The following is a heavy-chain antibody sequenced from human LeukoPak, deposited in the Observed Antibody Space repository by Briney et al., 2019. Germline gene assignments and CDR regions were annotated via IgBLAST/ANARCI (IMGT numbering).Heavy chain of an antibody. CDR2: ISGSGGST. CDR3: AKDGDSSGWFTDFDY. CDR1: GFTFSSYA. D-gene: IGHD6-19*01. J-gene: IGHJ4*02. Sequence: PXGSLRLSCAASGFTFSSYAMSWVRQAPGKGLEWVSAISGSGGSTYYADSVKGRFTISRDNSKNTLYLQMNSLRAEDTAVYYCAKDGDSSGWFTDFDYWGQGTLVTVSS. V-gene: IGHV3-23*01.